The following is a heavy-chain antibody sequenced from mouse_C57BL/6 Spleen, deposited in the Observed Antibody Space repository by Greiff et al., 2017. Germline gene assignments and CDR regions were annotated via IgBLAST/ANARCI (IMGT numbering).Heavy chain of an antibody. D-gene: IGHD1-2*01. J-gene: IGHJ2*01. Sequence: EVHLVESGGGLVKPGGSLKLSCAASGFTFSDYGMHWVRQAPEKGLEWVAYISSGSSTIYYADTVKCRFTISRDNAKNTLFLQMTSLRSEDTAMYYCAREYYGLYFDYWGQGTTLTVSS. V-gene: IGHV5-17*01. CDR2: ISSGSSTI. CDR1: GFTFSDYG. CDR3: AREYYGLYFDY.